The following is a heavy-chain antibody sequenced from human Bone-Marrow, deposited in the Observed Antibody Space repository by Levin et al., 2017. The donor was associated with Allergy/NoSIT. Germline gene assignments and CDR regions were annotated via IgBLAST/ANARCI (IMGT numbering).Heavy chain of an antibody. CDR3: ARGQLGYCIGTSCFAKGFFQP. Sequence: PGGSLRLSCAASGFTFSRYAMHWVRQAPGKGLEYVSAISTNGESTYYADSVKGRFTISRDNSKNTLFLQMGSLRAEDMGVYYCARGQLGYCIGTSCFAKGFFQPWGQGTQVTVSS. D-gene: IGHD2-2*01. V-gene: IGHV3-64*02. CDR1: GFTFSRYA. CDR2: ISTNGEST. J-gene: IGHJ1*01.